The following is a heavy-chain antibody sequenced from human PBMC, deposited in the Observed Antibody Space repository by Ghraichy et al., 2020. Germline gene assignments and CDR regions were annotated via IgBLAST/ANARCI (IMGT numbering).Heavy chain of an antibody. J-gene: IGHJ4*02. Sequence: GESLNISCAASGFTFSDYYMSWMRQAPGKGLEWVSYISTDSNHINYADSVKGRFTTSRDNANKSLYLQMNSLRVEDTAVYYCARVGSTAAAGTSDYWGQGTLVRVSS. CDR1: GFTFSDYY. CDR3: ARVGSTAAAGTSDY. CDR2: ISTDSNHI. V-gene: IGHV3-11*06. D-gene: IGHD6-13*01.